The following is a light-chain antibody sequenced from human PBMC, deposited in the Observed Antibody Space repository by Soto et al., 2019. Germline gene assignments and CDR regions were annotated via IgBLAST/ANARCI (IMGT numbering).Light chain of an antibody. CDR2: DVT. CDR3: TSYTSSYTYV. Sequence: QSVLTQPASVSGSPGQSITTSCTGTSSDIGSYNYVSWYQQHPGKAPKLMIYDVTNRPSGVSNRFSGSKSGNTASLTISGLQAEDEADYYCTSYTSSYTYVFGTGTKVTVL. V-gene: IGLV2-14*03. J-gene: IGLJ1*01. CDR1: SSDIGSYNY.